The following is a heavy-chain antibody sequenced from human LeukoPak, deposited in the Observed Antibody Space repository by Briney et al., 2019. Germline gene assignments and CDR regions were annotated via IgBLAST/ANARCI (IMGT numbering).Heavy chain of an antibody. D-gene: IGHD3-22*01. CDR3: AKALEYYYDSSGYWDPFDY. Sequence: GGSLRLSCAASGFTFSSYGMHWVRQAPGKGLEWVAFTRFDGKTDYYADSVKGRFTVSRDNSKNTLYLQMSSLRAEDTAVYYCAKALEYYYDSSGYWDPFDYWGQGTLVTVSS. CDR1: GFTFSSYG. V-gene: IGHV3-30*02. CDR2: TRFDGKTD. J-gene: IGHJ4*02.